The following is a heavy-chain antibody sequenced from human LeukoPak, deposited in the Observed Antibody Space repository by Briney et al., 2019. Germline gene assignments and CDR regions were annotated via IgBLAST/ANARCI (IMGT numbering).Heavy chain of an antibody. J-gene: IGHJ4*02. D-gene: IGHD6-13*01. CDR1: GFTFSYYY. V-gene: IGHV3-11*01. Sequence: GGSLRLSCAASGFTFSYYYMSWIRQAPGKGLEWVSYISSSGTTIYYADSVKGRFTISRDNAKNSLYLQMNSLRAEDTAVYYCARAAHGAARDYWGQGTLVTVSS. CDR3: ARAAHGAARDY. CDR2: ISSSGTTI.